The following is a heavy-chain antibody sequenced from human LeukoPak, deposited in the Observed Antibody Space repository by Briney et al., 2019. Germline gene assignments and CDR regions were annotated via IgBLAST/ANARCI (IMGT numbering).Heavy chain of an antibody. CDR1: GFTFSSYE. J-gene: IGHJ6*04. CDR2: ISSSGSTI. CDR3: AELGITMIGGV. Sequence: GGSLRLSCAASGFTFSSYEMNWVRQAPGKGLEWVSYISSSGSTIYYADSVKGRFTISRDNARNSLYLQMNSLRAEDTAVYFCAELGITMIGGVWGKGTTVTISS. V-gene: IGHV3-48*03. D-gene: IGHD3-10*02.